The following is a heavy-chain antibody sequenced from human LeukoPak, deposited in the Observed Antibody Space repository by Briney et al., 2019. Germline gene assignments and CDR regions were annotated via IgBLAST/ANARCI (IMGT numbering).Heavy chain of an antibody. CDR1: GFTFSSYS. CDR3: ASLQPFLSIAAAGIGDY. J-gene: IGHJ4*02. D-gene: IGHD6-13*01. Sequence: GGSLRLSCAASGFTFSSYSMNWVRQAPGKGLEWVSYISSSSSTIYYADSVKGRFTISRDNAKNSLYLQMNSLRAEDTAVYYCASLQPFLSIAAAGIGDYWGQGTLVTVSS. V-gene: IGHV3-48*04. CDR2: ISSSSSTI.